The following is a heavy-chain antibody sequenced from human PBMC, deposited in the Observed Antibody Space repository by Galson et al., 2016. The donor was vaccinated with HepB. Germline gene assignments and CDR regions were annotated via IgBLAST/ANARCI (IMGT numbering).Heavy chain of an antibody. D-gene: IGHD3-9*01. CDR1: AGSISRNNW. CDR2: MYYSGNT. CDR3: ASPSGYHDVLTDYIYYDYGMDV. J-gene: IGHJ6*02. Sequence: SETLSLTCAVSAGSISRNNWWTWVRQPPGKGLEWIGEMYYSGNTKYNPSLKGRATISVDKSKNQFSLKLNSVTVADTAVYYCASPSGYHDVLTDYIYYDYGMDVWGQGTTVTVSS. V-gene: IGHV4-4*02.